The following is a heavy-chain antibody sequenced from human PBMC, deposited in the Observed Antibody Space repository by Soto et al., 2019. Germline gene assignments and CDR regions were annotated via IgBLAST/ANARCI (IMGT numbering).Heavy chain of an antibody. CDR3: ASREYSSSSDWFDP. Sequence: QVQLVQSGAEVKKPGSSVKVSCKASGGTFSSYPISWVRQAPGQGLEWMGRIIPILGIANYAQKFQGRVTITADKSTSTAYMELSSLRSEDTAVYYCASREYSSSSDWFDPWGQGTLVTVSS. V-gene: IGHV1-69*02. J-gene: IGHJ5*02. CDR2: IIPILGIA. D-gene: IGHD6-6*01. CDR1: GGTFSSYP.